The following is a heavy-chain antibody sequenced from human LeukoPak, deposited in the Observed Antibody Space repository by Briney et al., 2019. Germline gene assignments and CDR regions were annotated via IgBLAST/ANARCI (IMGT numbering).Heavy chain of an antibody. CDR1: GGSISSYY. CDR2: IYYSGST. Sequence: SETLSLTCTVSGGSISSYYWSWIRQPPGKGLEWIGYIYYSGSTNYNPPLKSRVTISVDTSKNQFSLKLSSVTAADTAVYYCARGLAAAGHLTAVDYWGQGTLVTVSS. J-gene: IGHJ4*02. V-gene: IGHV4-59*01. CDR3: ARGLAAAGHLTAVDY. D-gene: IGHD6-13*01.